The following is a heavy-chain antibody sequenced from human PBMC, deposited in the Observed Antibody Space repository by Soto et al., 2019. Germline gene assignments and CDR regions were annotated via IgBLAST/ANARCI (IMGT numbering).Heavy chain of an antibody. Sequence: SETLSLTCAVYGGSFSGYYWGWIRQPPGKGLEWIGEINHSGSTNYNPSLKSRVTISVDTSKNQFSLKLSSVTAADTAVYYCARRAGTIYYYYYYGMDVWGQGTTVTVSS. CDR2: INHSGST. D-gene: IGHD6-13*01. CDR1: GGSFSGYY. J-gene: IGHJ6*02. CDR3: ARRAGTIYYYYYYGMDV. V-gene: IGHV4-34*01.